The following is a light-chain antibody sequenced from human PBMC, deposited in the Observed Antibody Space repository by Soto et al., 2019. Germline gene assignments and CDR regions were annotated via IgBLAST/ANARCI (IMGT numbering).Light chain of an antibody. CDR2: SIN. J-gene: IGLJ3*02. CDR3: ASWDDSLNGPV. CDR1: SSNIGSNF. Sequence: QAVVTQPPSASGTPGQRVTISCSGSSSNIGSNFVSWYQRLPGTAPKLLIYSINQRPPGVPDRFSGSKSGTSASLAISGLQSEDEADYFCASWDDSLNGPVFGGGTKLTVL. V-gene: IGLV1-44*01.